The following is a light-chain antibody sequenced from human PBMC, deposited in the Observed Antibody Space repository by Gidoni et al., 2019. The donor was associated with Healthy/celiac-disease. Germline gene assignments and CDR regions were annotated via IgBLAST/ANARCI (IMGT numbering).Light chain of an antibody. CDR3: QQRSNWQDT. CDR1: QSVSSY. J-gene: IGKJ2*01. Sequence: EIVLTQSPATLSLSPGERATLSCRASQSVSSYLAWYQQKPGQAPRLLIYDASNRATGIPARFSGSSSGTYSPLTISSLEPEDFAVYYCQQRSNWQDTFGQGTKLEIK. CDR2: DAS. V-gene: IGKV3-11*01.